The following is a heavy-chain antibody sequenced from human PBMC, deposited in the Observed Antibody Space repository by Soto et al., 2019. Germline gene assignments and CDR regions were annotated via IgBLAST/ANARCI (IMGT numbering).Heavy chain of an antibody. J-gene: IGHJ4*02. V-gene: IGHV4-61*01. D-gene: IGHD6-19*01. CDR1: GGSVSIGSYY. CDR3: AVGIAGDGGVLPVDY. CDR2: IYYSGST. Sequence: SETLSLTCTVSGGSVSIGSYYWSWIRQPPGKGLEWIGYIYYSGSTNYNPSLKSRVTISVDTSKNQFSLKLSSVTAADTAVYYCAVGIAGDGGVLPVDYGGQGTLVTVXS.